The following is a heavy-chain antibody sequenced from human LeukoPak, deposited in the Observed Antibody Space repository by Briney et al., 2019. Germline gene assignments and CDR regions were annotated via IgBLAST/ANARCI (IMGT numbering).Heavy chain of an antibody. D-gene: IGHD6-13*01. J-gene: IGHJ4*02. CDR1: GGTFSSYA. Sequence: SVKVSCKASGGTFSSYAISWVRQAPGQGLEWMGRIIPTLGIANYAQKFQGRVTITADKSTSTAYMELSSLRSEDTAVYYCARVTPLAAAGTGYFDYWGQGTLVTVSS. CDR2: IIPTLGIA. CDR3: ARVTPLAAAGTGYFDY. V-gene: IGHV1-69*04.